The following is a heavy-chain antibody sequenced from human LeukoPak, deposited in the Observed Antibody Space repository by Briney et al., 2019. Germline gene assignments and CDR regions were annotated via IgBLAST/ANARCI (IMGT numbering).Heavy chain of an antibody. J-gene: IGHJ1*01. Sequence: PSETLSLTCVVYGGSFSGHYWSWIRQPPGQGLEWIGEINHSENTDYNPSLKSRVTISLDTSKNQFSLKLSSVTAADTAVYYCARGLPDYYDSRGQYFQHWGQGTLVTVSS. CDR2: INHSENT. V-gene: IGHV4-34*01. CDR3: ARGLPDYYDSRGQYFQH. D-gene: IGHD3-22*01. CDR1: GGSFSGHY.